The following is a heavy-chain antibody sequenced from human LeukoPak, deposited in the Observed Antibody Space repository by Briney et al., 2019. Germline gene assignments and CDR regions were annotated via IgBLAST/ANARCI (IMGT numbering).Heavy chain of an antibody. Sequence: GGSLRLSCAASGFTFDDYAMHWVRHAPGKGLEWVSGISWNSGSIGYADSVKGRFTISRDNAKNSLYLQMNSLRAEDTALYYCAKGTLLGYCSGGSCYFDYWGQGTLVTVSS. J-gene: IGHJ4*02. CDR3: AKGTLLGYCSGGSCYFDY. CDR1: GFTFDDYA. D-gene: IGHD2-15*01. CDR2: ISWNSGSI. V-gene: IGHV3-9*01.